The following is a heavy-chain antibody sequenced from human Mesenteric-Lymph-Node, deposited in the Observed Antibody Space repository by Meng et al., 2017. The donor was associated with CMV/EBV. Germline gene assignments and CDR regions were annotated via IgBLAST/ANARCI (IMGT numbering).Heavy chain of an antibody. J-gene: IGHJ5*02. CDR1: GFTFDDYA. D-gene: IGHD5-18*01. CDR2: ISSSSSYI. Sequence: GESLKISCGASGFTFDDYAMHWVRQAPGKGLEWVSSISSSSSYIYYADSVKGRFTISRDNAKNTLYLQMNSLRAEDTAVYYCARDYVDTAMGTGTFDPWGQGTLVTVSS. CDR3: ARDYVDTAMGTGTFDP. V-gene: IGHV3-21*01.